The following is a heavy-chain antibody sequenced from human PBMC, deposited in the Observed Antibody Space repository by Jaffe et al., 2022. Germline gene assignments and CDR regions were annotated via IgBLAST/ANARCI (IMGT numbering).Heavy chain of an antibody. V-gene: IGHV4-61*02. D-gene: IGHD2-8*01. CDR3: ARGNGGNPVGTYFDY. J-gene: IGHJ4*02. Sequence: QVQLQESGPGLVKPSQTLSLTCTVSGGSISSGSYYWSWIRQPAGKGLEWIGRIYTSGSTNYNPSLKSRVTISVDTSKNQFSLKLSSVTAADTAVYYCARGNGGNPVGTYFDYWGQGTLVTVSS. CDR1: GGSISSGSYY. CDR2: IYTSGST.